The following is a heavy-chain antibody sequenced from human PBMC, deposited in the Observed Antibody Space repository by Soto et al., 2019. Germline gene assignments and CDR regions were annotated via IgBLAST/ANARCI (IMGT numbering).Heavy chain of an antibody. V-gene: IGHV4-30-2*01. CDR2: IYHSGST. D-gene: IGHD6-13*01. CDR1: GGSIRSGGYS. Sequence: QLQLQESGSGLVKPSQTLSLTCAVSGGSIRSGGYSWSWIRQPPGKGLEWIGYIYHSGSTYYNPSLKSRVTISVVRSKYQFSLKLSSLTAAGTAVHYCARRSSSWYHFHYWGQGSLVTVSS. J-gene: IGHJ4*02. CDR3: ARRSSSWYHFHY.